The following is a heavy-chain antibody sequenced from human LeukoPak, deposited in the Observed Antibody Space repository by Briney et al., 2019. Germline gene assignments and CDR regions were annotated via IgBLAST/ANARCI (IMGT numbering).Heavy chain of an antibody. D-gene: IGHD3-10*01. CDR2: ISYDGSNK. J-gene: IGHJ4*02. CDR3: ARDQNGSGNG. CDR1: GFTFSSYA. V-gene: IGHV3-30-3*01. Sequence: GGSLRLSCAASGFTFSSYAMHWVRQAPGKGLEWVAVISYDGSNKYYADSVKGRFTISRDNSKNTLYLQMNSLRAEDTAVYYCARDQNGSGNGWGQGTLVTVSS.